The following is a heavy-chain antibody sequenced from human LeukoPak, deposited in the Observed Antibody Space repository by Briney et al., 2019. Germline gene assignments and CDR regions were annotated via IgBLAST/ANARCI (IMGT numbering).Heavy chain of an antibody. J-gene: IGHJ4*02. V-gene: IGHV3-23*01. D-gene: IGHD6-13*01. CDR3: ARDGGSSSWYDRY. CDR1: GFTFSSYA. Sequence: GGSLRLSCAASGFTFSSYAMSWVRQAPGKGLEWVSAISGSDGSTYYADSVKGRFTISRDNAKNSLYLQMNSLRAEDTAVYYCARDGGSSSWYDRYWGQGTLVTVSS. CDR2: ISGSDGST.